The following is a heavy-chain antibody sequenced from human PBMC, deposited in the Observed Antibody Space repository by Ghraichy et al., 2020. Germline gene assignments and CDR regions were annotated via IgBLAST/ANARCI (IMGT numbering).Heavy chain of an antibody. D-gene: IGHD6-19*01. V-gene: IGHV3-30*18. CDR1: GFTFSSYG. CDR3: AKDLELSGWGYYYYGMDV. J-gene: IGHJ6*02. CDR2: ISYDGSNK. Sequence: GESLNISCAASGFTFSSYGMHWVRQAPGKGLGWVAVISYDGSNKYYADSVKGRFTISRDNSKNTLYLQMNSLRAEDTAVYYCAKDLELSGWGYYYYGMDVWGQGTTVTVSS.